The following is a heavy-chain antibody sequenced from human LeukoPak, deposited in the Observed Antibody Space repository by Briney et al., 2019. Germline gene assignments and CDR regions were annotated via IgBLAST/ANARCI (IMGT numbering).Heavy chain of an antibody. CDR2: IYYSGST. Sequence: PSETLSLTCTVSGGSISSSSYYWGWIRQPPGKGLEWIGSIYYSGSTYYNPSLKSRVTMSVDTSKNQFSLKLSSVTAADTAVYYCVRDVGTSDAFDIWGQGTMVIVSS. CDR1: GGSISSSSYY. V-gene: IGHV4-39*07. J-gene: IGHJ3*02. CDR3: VRDVGTSDAFDI. D-gene: IGHD1-1*01.